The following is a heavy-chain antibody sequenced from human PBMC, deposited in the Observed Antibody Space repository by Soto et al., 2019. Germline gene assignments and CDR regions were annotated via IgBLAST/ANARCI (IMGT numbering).Heavy chain of an antibody. Sequence: QVQLQESGPGLVKPSQTLSLTCSVSGGSVSSGNYFWSWIRQHPGKDLEWIGYIHDSGSTNYNPSLKCRVAITLDTSDHKFSLTMNSVTGEDTAMYHCTRIPGGRIVGDVDHWGQGILVTVSS. D-gene: IGHD2-21*02. V-gene: IGHV4-31*03. CDR1: GGSVSSGNYF. CDR3: TRIPGGRIVGDVDH. CDR2: IHDSGST. J-gene: IGHJ4*02.